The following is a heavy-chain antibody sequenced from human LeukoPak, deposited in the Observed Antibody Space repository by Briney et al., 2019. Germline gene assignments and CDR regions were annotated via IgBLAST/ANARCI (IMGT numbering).Heavy chain of an antibody. CDR1: GGTFSSYA. CDR3: AREDIVVVVAASHFDY. V-gene: IGHV1-69*05. CDR2: IIPIFGTA. Sequence: SVKVSCKASGGTFSSYAISWVRQAPGQGLEWMGRIIPIFGTAGYAQQFQGRVTITTDESTSTAYMELGSLRSEDTAVYYCAREDIVVVVAASHFDYWGQGTLVTVSS. D-gene: IGHD2-15*01. J-gene: IGHJ4*02.